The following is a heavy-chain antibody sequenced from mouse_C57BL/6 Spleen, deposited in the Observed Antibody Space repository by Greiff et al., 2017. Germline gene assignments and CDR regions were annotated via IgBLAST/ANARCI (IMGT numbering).Heavy chain of an antibody. J-gene: IGHJ4*01. CDR2: ISNLAYSI. V-gene: IGHV5-15*01. Sequence: EVQRVESGGGLVQPGGSLKLSCAASGFTFSDYGMAWVRQAPRKGPEWVAFISNLAYSIYYADTVTGRFTISRENAKNTLYLEMSSLRSEDTAMYYCARHDDYDDYYAMDYWGQGTSVTVSS. D-gene: IGHD2-4*01. CDR1: GFTFSDYG. CDR3: ARHDDYDDYYAMDY.